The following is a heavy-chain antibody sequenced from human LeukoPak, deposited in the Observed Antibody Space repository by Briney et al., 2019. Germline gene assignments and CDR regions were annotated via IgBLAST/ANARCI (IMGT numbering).Heavy chain of an antibody. CDR1: GFTFSSYA. Sequence: PGGSLRLSCAASGFTFSSYAMSWVRRAPGKGLQWVAVISYDGSNKYYADSVKGRFTISRDNSKNTVYLQINSLRAEDTAVYYCATVQYCRSNSCYRSNGLDVWGQGTTVTVSS. CDR3: ATVQYCRSNSCYRSNGLDV. CDR2: ISYDGSNK. J-gene: IGHJ6*02. V-gene: IGHV3-30*03. D-gene: IGHD2-2*01.